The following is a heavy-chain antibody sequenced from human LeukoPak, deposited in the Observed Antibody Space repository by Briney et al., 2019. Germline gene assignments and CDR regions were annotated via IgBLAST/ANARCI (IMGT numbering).Heavy chain of an antibody. V-gene: IGHV3-23*01. CDR3: ASPKAVAAAGTLPRFDY. CDR1: GFTFSSYG. J-gene: IGHJ4*02. D-gene: IGHD6-13*01. Sequence: GRSLRLSCAASGFTFSSYGTHWVRQAPGKGLEWVSAISGSGGSTYYADSVKGRFTISRDNSKNTLYLQMDSLRAEDTAVYYCASPKAVAAAGTLPRFDYWGQGTLVTVSS. CDR2: ISGSGGST.